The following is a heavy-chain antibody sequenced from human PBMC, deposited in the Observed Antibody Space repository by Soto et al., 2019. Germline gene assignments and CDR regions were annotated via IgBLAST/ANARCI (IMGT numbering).Heavy chain of an antibody. CDR3: ANIAAARTFFRG. Sequence: PGRSVRLCCAAAGFSIMSYSMSWVRQAPGKVLEWVSAISGSGGSTYYADSVKGRFTISRDNSKNTLYLQMNSLRAEDTAVYSCANIAAARTFFRGWGQGT. D-gene: IGHD6-13*01. V-gene: IGHV3-23*01. J-gene: IGHJ4*02. CDR1: GFSIMSYS. CDR2: ISGSGGST.